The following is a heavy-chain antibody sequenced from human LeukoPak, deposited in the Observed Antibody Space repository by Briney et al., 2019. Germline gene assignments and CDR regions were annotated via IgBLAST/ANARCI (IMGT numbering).Heavy chain of an antibody. CDR1: GYSISSGYY. CDR3: ARVTGYRIEDYFDY. J-gene: IGHJ4*02. V-gene: IGHV4-38-2*02. CDR2: IYHSGST. Sequence: SETLSLTCTVSGYSISSGYYWGWIRQPPGKGLEWIGSIYHSGSTYNNPSLKSRVTISIDTSKNQFSLKLSSVTAADTAVYYCARVTGYRIEDYFDYWGQGTLVTVSS. D-gene: IGHD6-13*01.